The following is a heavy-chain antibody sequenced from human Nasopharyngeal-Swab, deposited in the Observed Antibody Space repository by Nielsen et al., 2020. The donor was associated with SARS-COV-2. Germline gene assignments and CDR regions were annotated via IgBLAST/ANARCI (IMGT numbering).Heavy chain of an antibody. D-gene: IGHD6-13*01. J-gene: IGHJ4*02. V-gene: IGHV4-61*02. CDR3: ARDRGSSLYYFDY. Sequence: SDPLSLTCTVPGGSISSGSYYWSWIRQPAGKGLEWIGRIYTSGSTNYNPSLKSRVTISVDTSKNQFSLKLSSVTAADTAVYYCARDRGSSLYYFDYWGQGTLVTVSS. CDR2: IYTSGST. CDR1: GGSISSGSYY.